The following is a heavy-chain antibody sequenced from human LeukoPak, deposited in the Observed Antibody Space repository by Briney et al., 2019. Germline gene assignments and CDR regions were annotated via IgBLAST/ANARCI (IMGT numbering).Heavy chain of an antibody. CDR1: GFTFSNYE. Sequence: GGSLRLSCAASGFTFSNYEMNWVRQAPGKGLEWVSYIRTAGSTIYYADSVKGRFTISRDDANKSLYLQMNSLRAEDTAVYYCVRGGYCGSSICYSLNAFDIWGQGTTVTVSA. V-gene: IGHV3-48*03. D-gene: IGHD2-2*01. J-gene: IGHJ3*02. CDR2: IRTAGSTI. CDR3: VRGGYCGSSICYSLNAFDI.